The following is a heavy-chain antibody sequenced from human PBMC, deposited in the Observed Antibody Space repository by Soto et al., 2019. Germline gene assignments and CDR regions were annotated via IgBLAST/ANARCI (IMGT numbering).Heavy chain of an antibody. CDR1: GFTFSSYA. D-gene: IGHD5-12*01. V-gene: IGHV3-23*01. CDR3: AKVTRYSGYADGYDY. J-gene: IGHJ4*02. CDR2: ISGSGGST. Sequence: PGGSLRLSCAASGFTFSSYAMSWVRQAPGKGLEWVSAISGSGGSTYYADSVKGRFTISRDNSKNTLYLQMNSLRAEDTAVYYCAKVTRYSGYADGYDYWGQGTLVTVSS.